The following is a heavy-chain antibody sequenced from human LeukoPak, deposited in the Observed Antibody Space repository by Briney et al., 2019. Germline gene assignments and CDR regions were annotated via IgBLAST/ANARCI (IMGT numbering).Heavy chain of an antibody. CDR2: ITPVFGAA. D-gene: IGHD6-19*01. Sequence: RRASVKVSCKASGGTFSSYAISWVRQAPGQGLEWMGGITPVFGAANYAQKFQGRVTITADESTSTAYMELSSLRSEDTAVYYCARGYMDRIAVTGPYYYYYYMDVWGKGTTVTISS. J-gene: IGHJ6*03. CDR1: GGTFSSYA. CDR3: ARGYMDRIAVTGPYYYYYYMDV. V-gene: IGHV1-69*13.